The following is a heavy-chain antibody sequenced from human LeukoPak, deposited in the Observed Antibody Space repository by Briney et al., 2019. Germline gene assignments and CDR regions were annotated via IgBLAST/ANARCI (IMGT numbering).Heavy chain of an antibody. J-gene: IGHJ4*02. Sequence: GASVKVSCKASGYTFTSYDINWVRQATGQGLEWMGWMNPNSGNTGYAQKFQGRVTMTRNTSISTAYIELSSLRSEDTAVYYCARGENDLGIAERIDYWGQGTLVTVSS. CDR1: GYTFTSYD. V-gene: IGHV1-8*01. D-gene: IGHD6-13*01. CDR3: ARGENDLGIAERIDY. CDR2: MNPNSGNT.